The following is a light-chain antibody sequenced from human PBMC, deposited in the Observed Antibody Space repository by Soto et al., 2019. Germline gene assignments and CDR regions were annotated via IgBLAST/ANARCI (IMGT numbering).Light chain of an antibody. Sequence: DIQMTQSPSTLSASVGDRVTITCRASQSISTWLAWYQQKAGKAPKLLIYKASILESGVPSRFSGSGSGTEFTLAISSLQPYDFATYYWQQYSTYWTFGQGTKVEIK. CDR3: QQYSTYWT. V-gene: IGKV1-5*03. CDR1: QSISTW. J-gene: IGKJ1*01. CDR2: KAS.